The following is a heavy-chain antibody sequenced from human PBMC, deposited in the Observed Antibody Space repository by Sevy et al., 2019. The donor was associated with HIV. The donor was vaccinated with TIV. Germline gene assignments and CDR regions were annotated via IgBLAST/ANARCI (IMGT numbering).Heavy chain of an antibody. V-gene: IGHV3-48*01. CDR2: ISGSSTTI. Sequence: GVSLRLSCVGSGFTFREYSMNWVRQAPGKGLEWVSYISGSSTTIEHADSVKGRFSISRDNADNSVFLQMNRLRVEDTAVYYCARSLAAAENWFDPWGQGTLVTVSS. J-gene: IGHJ5*02. CDR3: ARSLAAAENWFDP. CDR1: GFTFREYS. D-gene: IGHD6-13*01.